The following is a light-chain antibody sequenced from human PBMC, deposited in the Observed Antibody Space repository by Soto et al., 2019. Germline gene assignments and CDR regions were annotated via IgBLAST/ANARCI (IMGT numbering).Light chain of an antibody. CDR3: QQYNNWPPVT. CDR2: GAS. Sequence: EIVMTQSPATLSVSPGERATLSCRAGQSVSSNLAWYQQKPGRAPRLLIYGASTRATGIPARFSGSGSGTEFTLTISSLQSEDFAVYYCQQYNNWPPVTFGGGTKVEIK. V-gene: IGKV3-15*01. J-gene: IGKJ4*01. CDR1: QSVSSN.